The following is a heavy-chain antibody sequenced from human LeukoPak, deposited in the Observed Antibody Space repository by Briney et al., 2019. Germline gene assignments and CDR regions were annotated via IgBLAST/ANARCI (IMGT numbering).Heavy chain of an antibody. CDR2: IKQDGSEK. Sequence: PGGSLRLSCAASGFTFSSYWMSWVRQAPGKGLEWVANIKQDGSEKYYVDSVKGRFTISRDNAKNSLYLQMNSLRAEDTAVYYCAKGQDYGDLYYFDYWGQGTLVTVSS. D-gene: IGHD4-17*01. V-gene: IGHV3-7*03. J-gene: IGHJ4*02. CDR1: GFTFSSYW. CDR3: AKGQDYGDLYYFDY.